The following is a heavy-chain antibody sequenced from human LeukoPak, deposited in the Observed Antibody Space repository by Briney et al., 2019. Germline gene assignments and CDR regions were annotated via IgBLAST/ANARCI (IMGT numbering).Heavy chain of an antibody. CDR2: IIPIFGIA. V-gene: IGHV1-69*04. CDR3: ARVDDSSGYYSR. Sequence: SVKVSCKASGGTFSSYAISWVRQAPGRGLEWMGRIIPIFGIANYAQKFQGRVTITADKSTSTAYMELSSLRSEDTAVYYCARVDDSSGYYSRWGQGTLVTVSS. CDR1: GGTFSSYA. D-gene: IGHD3-22*01. J-gene: IGHJ4*02.